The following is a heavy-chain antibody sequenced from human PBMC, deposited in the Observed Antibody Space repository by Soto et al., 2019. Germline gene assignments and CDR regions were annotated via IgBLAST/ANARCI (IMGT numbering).Heavy chain of an antibody. D-gene: IGHD4-17*01. CDR3: TRVGGYYGDYPNFDY. CDR2: IYYSGST. Sequence: PPETLSLTCTVSGGSINGCYWSWIRQPPGKGLQWIGNIYYSGSTNYNPSLKSRVTISVVSSKNQVSLKLSSVTAADTAVYYCTRVGGYYGDYPNFDYWGQGTLVTVSS. CDR1: GGSINGCY. J-gene: IGHJ4*02. V-gene: IGHV4-59*01.